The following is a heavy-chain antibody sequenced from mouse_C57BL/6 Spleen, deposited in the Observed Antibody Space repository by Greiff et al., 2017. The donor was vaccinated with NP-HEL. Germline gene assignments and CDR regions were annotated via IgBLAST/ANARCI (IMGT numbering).Heavy chain of an antibody. CDR3: ARSLYGLYYAMDY. CDR2: IYPGSGNT. CDR1: GYTFTDYY. Sequence: VQLQQSGAELVRPGASVKLSCKASGYTFTDYYINWVKQRPGQGLEWIARIYPGSGNTYYNEKFKGKATLTAEKSSSTAYMQLSSLTSEDSAVYFCARSLYGLYYAMDYWGQGTSVTVSS. J-gene: IGHJ4*01. D-gene: IGHD1-1*01. V-gene: IGHV1-76*01.